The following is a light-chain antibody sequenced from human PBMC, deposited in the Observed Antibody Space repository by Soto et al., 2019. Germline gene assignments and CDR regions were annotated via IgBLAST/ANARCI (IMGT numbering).Light chain of an antibody. CDR3: QQYNNWPRT. Sequence: EIVMTQSPATLSVCPGERATLSCRASQGVSSDLAWYHQKPGQAPRLLIYGASTRATGIPARFSGSGSGTEFTLTINSLQSEDFAVYYCQQYNNWPRTFGQGTKVDIK. J-gene: IGKJ1*01. V-gene: IGKV3-15*01. CDR1: QGVSSD. CDR2: GAS.